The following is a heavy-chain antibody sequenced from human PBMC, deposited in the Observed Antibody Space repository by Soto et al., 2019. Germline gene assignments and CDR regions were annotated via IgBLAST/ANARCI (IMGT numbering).Heavy chain of an antibody. D-gene: IGHD6-6*01. J-gene: IGHJ4*02. CDR1: GVSISGYY. CDR2: ISYSGSP. V-gene: IGHV4-59*01. CDR3: ARGGRSSSKTVFDY. Sequence: SETLSLTCTVSGVSISGYYWSWIRQPPRKGLEWIGYISYSGSPNYNPSLRSRVTISVDTSQNQFSLKLTSVTAADTAVYYCARGGRSSSKTVFDYWGQGTLVTVSS.